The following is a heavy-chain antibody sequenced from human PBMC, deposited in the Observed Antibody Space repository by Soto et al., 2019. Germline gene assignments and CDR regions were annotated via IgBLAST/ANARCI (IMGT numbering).Heavy chain of an antibody. Sequence: QVQLQQSGPGLVKPSQTLSLTCTVSGGSISSAYYHWTWIRQSPGQGLECSGYIHHSGSILYNTSLKSRVTISVDTSNNQFSLHLTSVTAADTAVDFCAREYDGGDSLDVWGQGTTVTVSS. CDR2: IHHSGSI. V-gene: IGHV4-30-4*08. D-gene: IGHD2-21*02. CDR3: AREYDGGDSLDV. CDR1: GGSISSAYYH. J-gene: IGHJ6*02.